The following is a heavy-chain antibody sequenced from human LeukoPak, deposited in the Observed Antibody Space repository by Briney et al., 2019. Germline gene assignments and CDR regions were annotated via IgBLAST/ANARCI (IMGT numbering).Heavy chain of an antibody. CDR1: GFPFSSYE. CDR2: ISSSGSNI. J-gene: IGHJ6*02. V-gene: IGHV3-48*03. CDR3: ARRGYCSGGSCYGGLSYYYGMDV. D-gene: IGHD2-15*01. Sequence: GGSLRLSCAASGFPFSSYEMNCVRQAPEKGMEGVSYISSSGSNIYYADSVKGRFTISRDNAKNSLYLQMNSLRAEDTAVYYCARRGYCSGGSCYGGLSYYYGMDVWGQGTTVTVSS.